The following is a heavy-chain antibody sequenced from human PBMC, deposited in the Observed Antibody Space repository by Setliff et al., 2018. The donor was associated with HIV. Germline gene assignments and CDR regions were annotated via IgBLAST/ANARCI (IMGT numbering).Heavy chain of an antibody. V-gene: IGHV1-3*01. CDR1: GYTFNSYL. J-gene: IGHJ4*02. D-gene: IGHD2-2*01. Sequence: ASVEVSCKASGYTFNSYLVYWVRQAPGQRLEWMGWIHPGDDNREYSQRFQGRLTMTRDTSASMVYMELNSLTSEDTAVYFCARFSSVYAAIDNWGPGTLVTVSS. CDR3: ARFSSVYAAIDN. CDR2: IHPGDDNR.